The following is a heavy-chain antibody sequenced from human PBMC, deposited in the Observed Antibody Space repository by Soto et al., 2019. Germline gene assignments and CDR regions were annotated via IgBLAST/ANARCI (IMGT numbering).Heavy chain of an antibody. CDR3: ARDHRDFVVVPAAPFDC. J-gene: IGHJ4*02. CDR1: GCPLSTYW. Sequence: GGSLRVPYGAFGCPLSTYWMHWVLQDTGKGLVWVSRIKSDGTITNYADSVKGRFTISRDNAKNTLYLQMSSLTVEDTAVYYCARDHRDFVVVPAAPFDCWGQGTLVTVSS. V-gene: IGHV3-74*01. CDR2: IKSDGTIT. D-gene: IGHD2-2*01.